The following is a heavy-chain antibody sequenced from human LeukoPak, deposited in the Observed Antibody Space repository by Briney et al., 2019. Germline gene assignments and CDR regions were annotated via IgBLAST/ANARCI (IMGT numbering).Heavy chain of an antibody. Sequence: ASVKVSCKASGYTFTGYYMHWVRQAPGQGLEWMGRINPNSGGTNYARKFQGRVTMTRDTSISTAYMELSRLRSDDTAVYYCARASEQSKHWFDPWGQGTLVTVSS. CDR1: GYTFTGYY. J-gene: IGHJ5*02. CDR3: ARASEQSKHWFDP. CDR2: INPNSGGT. D-gene: IGHD6-19*01. V-gene: IGHV1-2*06.